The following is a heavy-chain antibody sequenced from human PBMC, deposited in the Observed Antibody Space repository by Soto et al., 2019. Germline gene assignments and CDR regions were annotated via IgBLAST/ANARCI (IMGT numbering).Heavy chain of an antibody. CDR3: AGDGAYCSGTGCRDYYHYMDV. V-gene: IGHV3-21*01. CDR1: GFSFSDYS. Sequence: EVQLVESGGGLVKPGGSLRLSCAASGFSFSDYSMNWVRQAPGKGLEWVSSISGSTSYIYYADSLKGRFTVSRDNAEKSLYLQMNSLRAEDTAVYYCAGDGAYCSGTGCRDYYHYMDVWGKGTTVTVSS. CDR2: ISGSTSYI. J-gene: IGHJ6*03. D-gene: IGHD2-2*01.